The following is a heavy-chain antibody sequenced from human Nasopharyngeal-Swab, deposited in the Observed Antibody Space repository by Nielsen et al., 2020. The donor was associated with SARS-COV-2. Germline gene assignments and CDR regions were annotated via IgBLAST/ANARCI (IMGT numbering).Heavy chain of an antibody. D-gene: IGHD3-22*01. Sequence: ASVKVSCKASGYSFTSFAMNWVRQAPGQGLEWMGWINTNTGNPAYAQDFTGRFAFSLDTSVNTAYLQISSLKAEDTAVYYCARGGYYYDSSGYSLFYFDYWGQGSLVTVSS. CDR3: ARGGYYYDSSGYSLFYFDY. J-gene: IGHJ4*02. CDR1: GYSFTSFA. V-gene: IGHV7-4-1*02. CDR2: INTNTGNP.